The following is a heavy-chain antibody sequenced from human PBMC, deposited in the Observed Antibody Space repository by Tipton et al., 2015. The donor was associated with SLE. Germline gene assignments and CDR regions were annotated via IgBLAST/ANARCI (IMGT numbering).Heavy chain of an antibody. CDR2: INPNSDGT. CDR3: AREPRGGSSFLNWFDP. J-gene: IGHJ5*02. D-gene: IGHD6-6*01. CDR1: GYTFTGYN. Sequence: QLVQSGAEVKKPGASVKVSCKASGYTFTGYNIHWVRQAPGQGLEWMGRINPNSDGTNSAQKFQDRVTMTRDTSITTAYMDLSGLRFNDTAVYYCAREPRGGSSFLNWFDPWGQGTLVTVSS. V-gene: IGHV1-2*06.